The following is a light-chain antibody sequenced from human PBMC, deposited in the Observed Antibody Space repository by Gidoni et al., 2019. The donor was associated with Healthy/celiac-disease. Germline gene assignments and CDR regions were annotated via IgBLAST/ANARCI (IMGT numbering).Light chain of an antibody. CDR2: VAS. CDR3: QQRSNWLLT. J-gene: IGKJ4*01. CDR1: KSVSSY. Sequence: ENVLTQSPATLSLSPGERATLSCRASKSVSSYLAWYQQKPGQAPRLLIYVASNRTTGIPARFSGSWSGTDFTLTISSLEPEDFAVYYCQQRSNWLLTFGGGTKLEIK. V-gene: IGKV3-11*01.